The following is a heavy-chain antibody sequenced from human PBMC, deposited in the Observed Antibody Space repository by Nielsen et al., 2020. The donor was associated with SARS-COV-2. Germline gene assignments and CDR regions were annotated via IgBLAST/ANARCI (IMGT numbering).Heavy chain of an antibody. J-gene: IGHJ3*02. D-gene: IGHD3-10*01. Sequence: SETLSLTCTVSGGSISSGDYYWSWIRQPPGKGLEWIGYIYYSGSTNYNPSLKSRVTISVDTSKNQFSLKLSSVTAADMAVYYCARGVRVRGVIRLNAFDIWGQGTMVTVSS. CDR3: ARGVRVRGVIRLNAFDI. V-gene: IGHV4-61*08. CDR1: GGSISSGDYY. CDR2: IYYSGST.